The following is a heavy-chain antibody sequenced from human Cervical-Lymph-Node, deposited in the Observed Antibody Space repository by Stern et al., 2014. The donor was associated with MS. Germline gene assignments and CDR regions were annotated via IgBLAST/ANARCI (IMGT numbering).Heavy chain of an antibody. CDR3: ARNGGNYAFDY. CDR2: IYHSGST. CDR1: GGSISSGYW. Sequence: QLQLQESGPGLVKPSGTLSLTCAVSGGSISSGYWWSWVRPPPGKGLEWIGEIYHSGSTNYNPSIKSRVTISVDTSKNHFSRKMNSVNAADTAVYYCARNGGNYAFDYWGQGTLVAVSS. D-gene: IGHD4-23*01. V-gene: IGHV4-4*02. J-gene: IGHJ4*02.